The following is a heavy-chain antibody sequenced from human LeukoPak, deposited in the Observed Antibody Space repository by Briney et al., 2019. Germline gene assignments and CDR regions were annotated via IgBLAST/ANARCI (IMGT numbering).Heavy chain of an antibody. CDR1: GGTFSSYA. J-gene: IGHJ6*03. Sequence: GSSVKVSCKASGGTFSSYAISWVRQAPGQGLEWMGGVIPIFGTANYAQKFQGRVTITADESTSTAYMELSSLRSEDTAVYYCARPYDVRFLEPTNYYYYYYMDVWGKGTTVTVSS. D-gene: IGHD3-3*01. CDR2: VIPIFGTA. CDR3: ARPYDVRFLEPTNYYYYYYMDV. V-gene: IGHV1-69*01.